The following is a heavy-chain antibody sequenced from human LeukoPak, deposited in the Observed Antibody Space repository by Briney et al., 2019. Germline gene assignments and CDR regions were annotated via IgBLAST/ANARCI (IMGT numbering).Heavy chain of an antibody. CDR1: GFTFNNAW. CDR2: IKSKTDGGTT. Sequence: GGSLRLSCTASGFTFNNAWMTWVRQAPGKGLEWVGRIKSKTDGGTTDYAASVRGRFTISRDDSKNMLYLQMNSLETEDSALYYCSKGAYGDYYFDCWGQGTLVSVSS. J-gene: IGHJ4*02. D-gene: IGHD4-17*01. CDR3: SKGAYGDYYFDC. V-gene: IGHV3-15*01.